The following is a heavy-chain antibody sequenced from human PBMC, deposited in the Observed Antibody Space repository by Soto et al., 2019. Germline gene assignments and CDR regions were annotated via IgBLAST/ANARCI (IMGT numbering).Heavy chain of an antibody. V-gene: IGHV4-39*01. CDR1: GGSISSSSYY. Sequence: SETLSLTCTVSGGSISSSSYYWGWIRQPPGKGLEWIGSIYYSGNTYYNPSLKSRVTISVDTAKNQFSLKLNSVTAADTAVYYCARHPDVVRGGFDPWGQGTLVTVSS. D-gene: IGHD2-2*01. CDR3: ARHPDVVRGGFDP. CDR2: IYYSGNT. J-gene: IGHJ5*02.